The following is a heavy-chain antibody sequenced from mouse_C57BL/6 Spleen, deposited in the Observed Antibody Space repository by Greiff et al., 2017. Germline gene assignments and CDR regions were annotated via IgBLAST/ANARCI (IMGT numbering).Heavy chain of an antibody. CDR2: INPNYGTT. J-gene: IGHJ4*01. D-gene: IGHD2-5*01. Sequence: VHVKQSGPELVKPGASVKISCKASGYSFTDYNMNWVKQSNGKSLEWIGVINPNYGTTSYNQKFKGKATLTVDQSSSTAYMQLNSLTSEDSAVYYCARYSNYGDYAMDYWGQGTSVTVSS. CDR1: GYSFTDYN. CDR3: ARYSNYGDYAMDY. V-gene: IGHV1-39*01.